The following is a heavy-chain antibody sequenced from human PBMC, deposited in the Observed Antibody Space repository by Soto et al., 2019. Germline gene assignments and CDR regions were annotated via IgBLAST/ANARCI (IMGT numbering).Heavy chain of an antibody. D-gene: IGHD3-3*01. V-gene: IGHV1-46*01. Sequence: QVQLVQSGAEVKKPGPSVKVSCKASGYTFTSYYIHWVRQAPGQGLEWMGIINPSGGDTFYPQKFQGSVTMTRDTSTSTVYMELSSLRSDDTAVYYCARDARSGLEYWGQGTLVTVSS. CDR3: ARDARSGLEY. J-gene: IGHJ4*02. CDR2: INPSGGDT. CDR1: GYTFTSYY.